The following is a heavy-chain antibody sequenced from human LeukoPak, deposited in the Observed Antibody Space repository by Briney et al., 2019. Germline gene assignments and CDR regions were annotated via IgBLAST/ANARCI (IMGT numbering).Heavy chain of an antibody. D-gene: IGHD3-22*01. CDR3: ARGSPTYYYDSSGYRNFDY. J-gene: IGHJ4*02. V-gene: IGHV1-69*06. CDR2: IIPIFGTA. Sequence: GASVKVSCKASGGTFSSYAISWARQAPGQGLEWMGGIIPIFGTANYAQKFQGRVTITADKSTSTAYMELSSLRSEDTAVYYCARGSPTYYYDSSGYRNFDYWGQGTLVTVSS. CDR1: GGTFSSYA.